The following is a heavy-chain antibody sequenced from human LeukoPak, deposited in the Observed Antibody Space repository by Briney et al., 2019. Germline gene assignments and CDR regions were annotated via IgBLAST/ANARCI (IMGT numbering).Heavy chain of an antibody. Sequence: SGGSLRLSCAASGFGFSYYWMSWVRQAPGKGLEWVANIKQDGSEKYYVDSVKGRFTISRDNAKKSLYLQMNSLRAEDTAVYYCARDAEVGTLFGVLSRYNWFDPWGQGALVTVSS. CDR1: GFGFSYYW. D-gene: IGHD3-3*01. CDR3: ARDAEVGTLFGVLSRYNWFDP. CDR2: IKQDGSEK. J-gene: IGHJ5*02. V-gene: IGHV3-7*01.